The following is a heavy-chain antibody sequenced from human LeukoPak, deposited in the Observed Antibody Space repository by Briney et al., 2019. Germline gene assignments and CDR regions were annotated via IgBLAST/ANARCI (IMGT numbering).Heavy chain of an antibody. CDR3: ATMINYYGSGSSVVYFDY. J-gene: IGHJ4*02. CDR1: GYTLTELS. CDR2: FDTEDGET. D-gene: IGHD3-10*01. Sequence: GASVKVSCKVSGYTLTELSMHWVRQAPGKGLEWIGGFDTEDGETIYAQKFQGRVTMTEDTSTDTAYMELSSLRSEDTAVYYCATMINYYGSGSSVVYFDYWGQGTLVTVSS. V-gene: IGHV1-24*01.